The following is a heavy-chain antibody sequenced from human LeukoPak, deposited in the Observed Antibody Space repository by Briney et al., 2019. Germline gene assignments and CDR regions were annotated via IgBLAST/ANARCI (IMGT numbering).Heavy chain of an antibody. D-gene: IGHD4-17*01. J-gene: IGHJ4*02. CDR3: AIFQGTYGDNGNDH. Sequence: ASVKASCKASGGTFSGYAINWVRRAPGQGLEWMGGIIAMIGTAKYAQRFQGRVTITADESTSTAYMEVSSLRSEDTAVYYCAIFQGTYGDNGNDHWGQGTLVIVSS. CDR2: IIAMIGTA. CDR1: GGTFSGYA. V-gene: IGHV1-69*13.